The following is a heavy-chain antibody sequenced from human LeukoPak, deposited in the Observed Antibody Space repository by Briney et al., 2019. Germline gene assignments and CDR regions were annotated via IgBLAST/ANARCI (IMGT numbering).Heavy chain of an antibody. J-gene: IGHJ5*02. D-gene: IGHD3-22*01. V-gene: IGHV4-31*03. Sequence: SQTLSLTCTVSGGSISSGGYYWSWIRQHPGKGLEWIGYIYYSGSTYYNPSLKSRVTISVDTSKNQFSLKLSSVTAADTAVYYCARDGHYYDSSGYYVSWFDPWGQGTLDTVSS. CDR2: IYYSGST. CDR3: ARDGHYYDSSGYYVSWFDP. CDR1: GGSISSGGYY.